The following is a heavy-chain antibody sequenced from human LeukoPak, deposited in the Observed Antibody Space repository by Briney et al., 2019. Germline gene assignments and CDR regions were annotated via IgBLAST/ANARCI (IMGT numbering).Heavy chain of an antibody. Sequence: GGSLRLACAASGFTFSSYGMHWVRQAPGKGLEWVAVISYDGSNKYYADSVKGRFTISRDNSKNTLYLQTNSLRAEDTAVYYCAKDAIAAAGTPDYWGQGTLVTVSS. D-gene: IGHD6-13*01. CDR1: GFTFSSYG. V-gene: IGHV3-30*18. CDR3: AKDAIAAAGTPDY. CDR2: ISYDGSNK. J-gene: IGHJ4*02.